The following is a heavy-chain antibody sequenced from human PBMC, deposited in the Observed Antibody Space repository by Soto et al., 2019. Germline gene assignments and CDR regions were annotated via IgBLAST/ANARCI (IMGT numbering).Heavy chain of an antibody. J-gene: IGHJ4*02. CDR1: GFTVSSNY. CDR3: AKNLGVAVAGILGY. V-gene: IGHV3-66*01. D-gene: IGHD6-19*01. CDR2: IYSGGST. Sequence: GGSLRLSCAASGFTVSSNYMSWVRQAPGKGLEWVSVIYSGGSTYYADSVKGRFTISRDNSKNTLYLQMSSLRAEDTAVYYCAKNLGVAVAGILGYWGQGTLVTVAS.